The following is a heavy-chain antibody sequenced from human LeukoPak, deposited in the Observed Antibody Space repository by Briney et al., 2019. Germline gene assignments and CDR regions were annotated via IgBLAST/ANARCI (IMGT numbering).Heavy chain of an antibody. CDR2: IYYSGST. D-gene: IGHD3-3*01. CDR3: ARLSAPPSYDFWSGHPFDP. V-gene: IGHV4-39*01. CDR1: GGSISSSSYY. Sequence: SETLSLTCTVSGGSISSSSYYWGWIRQPPGKGLEWIGSIYYSGSTYYNPSLKSRVTISVDTSKNQFSLKLSSVTAADTAVYYCARLSAPPSYDFWSGHPFDPWGQGTLVTVSS. J-gene: IGHJ5*02.